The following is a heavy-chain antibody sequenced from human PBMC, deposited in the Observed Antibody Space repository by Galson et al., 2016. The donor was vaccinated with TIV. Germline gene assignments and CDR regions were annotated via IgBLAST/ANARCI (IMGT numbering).Heavy chain of an antibody. Sequence: SLRLSCAASGFTVSTNYKTWVRQAPGKGLEWVSVIHSGGNTYYADSVKGRFTVSRQNSKNTVYLQMNSLRPEDTAVYYCARAPGWVTAASIPYYKYGMDVWGQGTTVTVSS. J-gene: IGHJ6*02. D-gene: IGHD6-13*01. CDR3: ARAPGWVTAASIPYYKYGMDV. CDR2: IHSGGNT. CDR1: GFTVSTNY. V-gene: IGHV3-53*04.